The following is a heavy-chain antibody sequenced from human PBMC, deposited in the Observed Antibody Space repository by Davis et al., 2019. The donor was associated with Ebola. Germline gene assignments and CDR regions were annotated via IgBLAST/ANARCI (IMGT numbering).Heavy chain of an antibody. D-gene: IGHD3-22*01. Sequence: PGGSLRLSCAASGFTFSNAWIHWVRHAPGKGLDWVALFKSKTDGGTTDYAAPVKGRFTISRDDSKNTLYLQMNSLKHEDTAVYYCTLRDYYDSSGYLHLWTGRDYWGQGTLVTVSS. CDR1: GFTFSNAW. J-gene: IGHJ4*02. V-gene: IGHV3-15*07. CDR3: TLRDYYDSSGYLHLWTGRDY. CDR2: FKSKTDGGTT.